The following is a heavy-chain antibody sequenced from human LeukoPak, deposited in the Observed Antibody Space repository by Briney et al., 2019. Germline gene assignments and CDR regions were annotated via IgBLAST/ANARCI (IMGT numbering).Heavy chain of an antibody. V-gene: IGHV3-7*01. CDR2: IKQDGSDK. D-gene: IGHD3-22*01. Sequence: GGSLRLSCAASGFTFLSYWMSWVRQAPGKGLEWVANIKQDGSDKYYLDSVKGRFTLSRDNAKNSLYLQMNSLRAEDTAVYYCARALYDSSGYYSHFDYWGQGTLVTVSS. CDR1: GFTFLSYW. J-gene: IGHJ4*02. CDR3: ARALYDSSGYYSHFDY.